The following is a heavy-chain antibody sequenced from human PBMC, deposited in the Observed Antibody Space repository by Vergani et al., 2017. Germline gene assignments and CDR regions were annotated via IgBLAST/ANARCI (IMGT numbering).Heavy chain of an antibody. V-gene: IGHV3-7*01. J-gene: IGHJ6*02. CDR1: GFILSNYW. CDR3: ARDVLSYGMDV. CDR2: IKKDGSDK. Sequence: EVQLVESGGGLVQPGGSLRLSCEASGFILSNYWMTWVRQPPGKGLEWVANIKKDGSDKFYADSVKGRFTISRDNAQNSLFLQMDSLRAEDTAVYYCARDVLSYGMDVWGQGTTVTVSS. D-gene: IGHD3-16*02.